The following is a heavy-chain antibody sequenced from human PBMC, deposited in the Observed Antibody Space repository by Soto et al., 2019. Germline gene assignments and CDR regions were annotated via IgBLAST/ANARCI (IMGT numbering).Heavy chain of an antibody. CDR3: ARDISGGGYNWFDP. J-gene: IGHJ5*02. Sequence: QVQLVQSGPEVKNPGASVKVSCKASGYTFTSYGLTWVRQAPGQGLEWMGWISAYNGDTNYAQNLQGRVTMTTDTSTSKAYMELRSLRTDDTAVYYCARDISGGGYNWFDPWGQGTLVTVSS. V-gene: IGHV1-18*01. CDR2: ISAYNGDT. CDR1: GYTFTSYG. D-gene: IGHD3-10*01.